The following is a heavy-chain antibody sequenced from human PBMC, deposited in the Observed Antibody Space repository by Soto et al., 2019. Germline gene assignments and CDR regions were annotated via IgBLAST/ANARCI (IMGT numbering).Heavy chain of an antibody. CDR2: INAGNGNT. CDR1: GYTFTSYA. J-gene: IGHJ4*02. Sequence: QVQLVQSGAEVKMPGASVKVSCKASGYTFTSYAMHWVRQAPGQRLEWMGWINAGNGNTKYSQKFQGRVTITRDTSASTAYMELSSLRSEDTAVYYCARDPVDDYYDSSGYYYYFDYWGQGTLVTVSS. D-gene: IGHD3-22*01. V-gene: IGHV1-3*01. CDR3: ARDPVDDYYDSSGYYYYFDY.